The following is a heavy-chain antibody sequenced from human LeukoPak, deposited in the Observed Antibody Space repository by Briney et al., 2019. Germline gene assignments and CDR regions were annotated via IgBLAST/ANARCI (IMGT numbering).Heavy chain of an antibody. CDR1: GFTFSSYS. CDR3: ARDRDGL. V-gene: IGHV3-53*01. Sequence: GGSLRLSCAASGFTFSSYSMNWVRQAPGKGLEWVSVIYSGGSTYYADSVKGRFTISRDNSKNTLYLQMNSLRAEDTAVYYCARDRDGLWGQGTLVTVSS. D-gene: IGHD5-24*01. J-gene: IGHJ4*02. CDR2: IYSGGST.